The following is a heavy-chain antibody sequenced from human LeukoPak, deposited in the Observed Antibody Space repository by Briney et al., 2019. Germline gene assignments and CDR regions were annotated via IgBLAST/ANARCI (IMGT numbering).Heavy chain of an antibody. V-gene: IGHV3-23*01. CDR2: ISGGGRST. CDR3: ARERYFDY. Sequence: GGSLRLSCAASGFTFSTCAMSWVRQAPGKGLEWVSTISGGGRSTDYADSVKGQFTISRDNSKNTLYLQMNSLRAEDTAVYYCARERYFDYWGQGTLVTVSS. D-gene: IGHD1-14*01. J-gene: IGHJ4*02. CDR1: GFTFSTCA.